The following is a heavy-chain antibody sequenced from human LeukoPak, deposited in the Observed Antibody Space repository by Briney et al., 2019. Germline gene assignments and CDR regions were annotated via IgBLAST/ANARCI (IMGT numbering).Heavy chain of an antibody. D-gene: IGHD2-2*01. CDR3: ARDLSPVDCSTTGCSYYFDY. V-gene: IGHV1-18*01. CDR2: ISPYNSNT. Sequence: ASVKVSCKASGYTFTNYGISWVRQAPGQGLEWMGWISPYNSNTNYAQKLQGRVTVTTDKTTNTAYMELRSLRSDDTAVYYCARDLSPVDCSTTGCSYYFDYWGQGTLVTVSS. CDR1: GYTFTNYG. J-gene: IGHJ4*02.